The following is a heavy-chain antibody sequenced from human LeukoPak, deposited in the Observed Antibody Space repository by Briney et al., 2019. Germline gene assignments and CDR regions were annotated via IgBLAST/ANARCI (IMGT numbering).Heavy chain of an antibody. CDR1: GFTFSSHG. CDR3: ARWGLGGSGSYFHFDY. CDR2: IWYDGSNK. Sequence: GGSLRLSCAASGFTFSSHGTHWVRQAPGKGLEWVAVIWYDGSNKYYADSVEGRFTISRDNSQNTLYLQMNSLRAEDTAVYYCARWGLGGSGSYFHFDYWGQGTLVTVSS. V-gene: IGHV3-33*01. D-gene: IGHD3-10*01. J-gene: IGHJ4*02.